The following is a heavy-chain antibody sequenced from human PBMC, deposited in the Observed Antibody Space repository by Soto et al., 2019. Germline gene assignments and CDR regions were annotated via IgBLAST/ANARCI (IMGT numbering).Heavy chain of an antibody. J-gene: IGHJ4*02. CDR1: GFSLSTHGVG. V-gene: IGHV2-5*02. D-gene: IGHD1-20*01. CDR2: IYWDDDK. Sequence: QITLKESGPTLVKPTQALALTCTFSGFSLSTHGVGVGWIRQPPGKALEWLAVIYWDDDKRYRPPLKSRLTITXXTXRXXVVLTMTNMDPVDTATYYCAHRRGGYNWDDAHFDYWGQGTLVTVSS. CDR3: AHRRGGYNWDDAHFDY.